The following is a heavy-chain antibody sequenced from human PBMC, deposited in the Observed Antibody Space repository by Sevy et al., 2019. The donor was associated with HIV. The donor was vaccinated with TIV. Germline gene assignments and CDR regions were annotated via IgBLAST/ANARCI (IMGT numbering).Heavy chain of an antibody. D-gene: IGHD2-21*02. J-gene: IGHJ4*02. V-gene: IGHV3-7*01. CDR1: GFTLSYYW. CDR3: ARVTSRDDN. Sequence: GESLKISCVASGFTLSYYWMTWVRQAPGKGLEWVATIKQDGSEKYYVDSVKGRFTISRDNAKNSLFLQMNSLRAEDTALYYCARVTSRDDNWGQGTLVTVSS. CDR2: IKQDGSEK.